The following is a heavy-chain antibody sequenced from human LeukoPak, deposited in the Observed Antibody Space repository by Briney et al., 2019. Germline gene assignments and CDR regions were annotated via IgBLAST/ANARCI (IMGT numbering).Heavy chain of an antibody. V-gene: IGHV4-59*01. D-gene: IGHD1-1*01. CDR3: ARGYDVRGYYYYYYMDV. J-gene: IGHJ6*03. Sequence: SETLSLTCTVSGGSISSYYWSWLRQPPGKGLEWIGYIYYSGSTNYNPSLKSRVTISVDTSKNQFSLKLSSVTAADTAVYYCARGYDVRGYYYYYYMDVWGKGTTVTVSS. CDR2: IYYSGST. CDR1: GGSISSYY.